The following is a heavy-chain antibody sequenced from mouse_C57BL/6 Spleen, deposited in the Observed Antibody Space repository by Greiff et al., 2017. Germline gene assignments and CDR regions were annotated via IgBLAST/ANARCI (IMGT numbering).Heavy chain of an antibody. CDR2: INPSTGGT. Sequence: VHVKQSGPELVKPGASVKISCKASGYSFTGYYMNWVKQSPEKSLEWIGEINPSTGGTTYNQKFKAKATLTVDKSSSTAYMQLKSLTSEDSAVYYCANGNEGWYFDVWGTGTTVTVSS. J-gene: IGHJ1*03. CDR1: GYSFTGYY. V-gene: IGHV1-42*01. D-gene: IGHD2-1*01. CDR3: ANGNEGWYFDV.